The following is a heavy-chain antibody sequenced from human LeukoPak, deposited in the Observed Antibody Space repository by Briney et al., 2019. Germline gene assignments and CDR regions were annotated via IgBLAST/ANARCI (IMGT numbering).Heavy chain of an antibody. D-gene: IGHD3-3*01. CDR3: ARSLSPAVGGKYYYFYGMDV. V-gene: IGHV4-61*03. Sequence: PSDTLSLTCTVSGGSFSSDTYYWSWIRQPPGKGLEWIGYIYYRGSTNYNPSLKSRVTVSVDTSKNHFSLKLTSVTAADTAVYYCARSLSPAVGGKYYYFYGMDVWGQGTTVTVSS. CDR2: IYYRGST. CDR1: GGSFSSDTYY. J-gene: IGHJ6*02.